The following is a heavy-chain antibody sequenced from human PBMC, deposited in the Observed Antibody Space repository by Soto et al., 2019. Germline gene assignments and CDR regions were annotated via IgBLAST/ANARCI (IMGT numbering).Heavy chain of an antibody. J-gene: IGHJ4*02. Sequence: ASVKVSCKASGYTFTSYGISLVRQAPGQGLEWMGWISAYNGNTNYAQKLQGRVTMTTDTSTSTAYMELRSLRSDDTAVYYCARAYYDFWSGYYHFDYWGQGTLVTVSS. D-gene: IGHD3-3*01. CDR2: ISAYNGNT. V-gene: IGHV1-18*01. CDR1: GYTFTSYG. CDR3: ARAYYDFWSGYYHFDY.